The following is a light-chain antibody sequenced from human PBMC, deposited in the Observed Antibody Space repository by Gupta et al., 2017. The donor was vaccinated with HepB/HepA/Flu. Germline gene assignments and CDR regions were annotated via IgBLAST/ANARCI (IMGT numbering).Light chain of an antibody. J-gene: IGKJ1*01. CDR2: KAS. V-gene: IGKV1-5*03. CDR3: QQFNDPKT. CDR1: QNINIR. Sequence: DIHMTQSPSTLPASVGDRVTITCRASQNINIRLAWYQQKPGKAPKLLIYKASSLESGVPSRFSGSGSGTEFTLTISSLQPDDCATYYCQQFNDPKTFGQGTKVEIK.